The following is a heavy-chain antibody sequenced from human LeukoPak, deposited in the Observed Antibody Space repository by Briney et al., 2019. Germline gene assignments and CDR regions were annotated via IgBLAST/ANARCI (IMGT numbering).Heavy chain of an antibody. J-gene: IGHJ6*03. CDR3: VRQLNYYYYYMDV. CDR1: GGSISSGSYY. D-gene: IGHD1-1*01. CDR2: IYTSGST. V-gene: IGHV4-61*02. Sequence: SETLSLTCTVSGGSISSGSYYWSWIRQPAGKGLEWIGRIYTSGSTNYNPSLKSRVTISVDTSKNQFSLKLSSVTAADTAVYYCVRQLNYYYYYMDVWGKGTTVTVSS.